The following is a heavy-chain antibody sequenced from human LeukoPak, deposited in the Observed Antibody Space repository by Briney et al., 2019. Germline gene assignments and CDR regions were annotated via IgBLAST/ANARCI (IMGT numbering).Heavy chain of an antibody. D-gene: IGHD3-10*01. J-gene: IGHJ4*02. V-gene: IGHV4-34*01. Sequence: SETLSLTCAVYGGSFSGYYWSWIRQPPGKGLEWIGEINHSGSTNYNPSLKSRVTISVDTSKNQFSLKLSSVTAADTAVYYCARGPVRGASFDYWGQGTLVTVSS. CDR2: INHSGST. CDR3: ARGPVRGASFDY. CDR1: GGSFSGYY.